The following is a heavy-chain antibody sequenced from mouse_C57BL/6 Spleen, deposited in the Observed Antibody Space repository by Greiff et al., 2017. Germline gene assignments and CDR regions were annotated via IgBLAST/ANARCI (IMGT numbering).Heavy chain of an antibody. Sequence: QVQLKQPGAELVKPGASVKMSCKASGYTFTSYWITWVKQRPGQGLEWIGDIYPGSGSTNYNEKFKSKATLTVDTSSSTAYMQLSSLTSEDSAVYYCARRLVWYFDVWGTGTTVTVSS. CDR2: IYPGSGST. D-gene: IGHD4-1*01. V-gene: IGHV1-55*01. CDR1: GYTFTSYW. CDR3: ARRLVWYFDV. J-gene: IGHJ1*03.